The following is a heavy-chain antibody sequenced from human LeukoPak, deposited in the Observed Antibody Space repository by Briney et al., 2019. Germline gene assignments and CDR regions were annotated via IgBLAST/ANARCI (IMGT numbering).Heavy chain of an antibody. CDR3: ARDPRTVVVPAATNNWFDP. D-gene: IGHD2-2*01. Sequence: ASVKVSCKASGHTFTSYYMHWVRQAPGQGLEWMGIINPSGGSTSYAQKFQGRVTMTRDTSTSTVYMELSSLRSEDTAVYYCARDPRTVVVPAATNNWFDPWGQGTLVTVSS. CDR2: INPSGGST. V-gene: IGHV1-46*01. J-gene: IGHJ5*02. CDR1: GHTFTSYY.